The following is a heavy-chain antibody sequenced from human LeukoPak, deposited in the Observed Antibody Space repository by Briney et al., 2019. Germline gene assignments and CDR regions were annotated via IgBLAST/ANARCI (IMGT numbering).Heavy chain of an antibody. CDR2: MYYSGSA. CDR1: GYSISSGYY. CDR3: ARVLEWNNWFDP. V-gene: IGHV4-38-2*02. D-gene: IGHD3-3*01. Sequence: SETLSLTCTVSGYSISSGYYWGWIRQPPGKGLEWIGYMYYSGSAYYSPSLKTRVTISVDTSKNQFSLKLTSVTAADTAVYYCARVLEWNNWFDPWGQGTLVTVSS. J-gene: IGHJ5*02.